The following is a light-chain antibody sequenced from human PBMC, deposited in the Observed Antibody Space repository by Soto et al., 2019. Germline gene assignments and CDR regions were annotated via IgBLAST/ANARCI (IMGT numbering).Light chain of an antibody. CDR3: ATWDDTLNGVV. V-gene: IGLV1-36*01. Sequence: QPVLTQSPSVSGAPRQRVTITCSGSTSNIGNNAVSWYQQLPGEAPKLLLYYDDLLSSGVSDRFSASKSGTSASLAISGLQSEDEADYYCATWDDTLNGVVFGEGTKLTVL. J-gene: IGLJ3*02. CDR2: YDD. CDR1: TSNIGNNA.